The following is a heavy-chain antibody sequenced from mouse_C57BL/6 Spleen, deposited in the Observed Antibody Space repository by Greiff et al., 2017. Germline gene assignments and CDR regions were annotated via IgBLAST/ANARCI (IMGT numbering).Heavy chain of an antibody. CDR1: GFTFSDYY. CDR3: ARRSNYAYYYAMDY. D-gene: IGHD2-5*01. Sequence: EVMLVESGGGLVQPGGSLKLSCAASGFTFSDYYMYWVRQTPEKRLEWVAYISNGGGSTYYPDTVKGRFTISRDNAKNTLYLQMSRLKSEDTAMYYCARRSNYAYYYAMDYWGQGTSVTVSS. J-gene: IGHJ4*01. V-gene: IGHV5-12*01. CDR2: ISNGGGST.